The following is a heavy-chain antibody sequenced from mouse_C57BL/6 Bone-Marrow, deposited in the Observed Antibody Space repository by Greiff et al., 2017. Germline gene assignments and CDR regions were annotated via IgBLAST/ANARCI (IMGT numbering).Heavy chain of an antibody. D-gene: IGHD1-1*01. CDR1: GFTFSSYA. Sequence: EVKLVESGGGLVKPGGSLKLSCAASGFTFSSYAMTWVRQTPEKRLEWVAKISAGGGYTYYPDNVKGRFTISRDNAKNNLYRQMTHLKSEDTAMYYGARGAPITTVVAMGYFDVWGTGTTVTVSS. CDR2: ISAGGGYT. J-gene: IGHJ1*03. CDR3: ARGAPITTVVAMGYFDV. V-gene: IGHV5-4*03.